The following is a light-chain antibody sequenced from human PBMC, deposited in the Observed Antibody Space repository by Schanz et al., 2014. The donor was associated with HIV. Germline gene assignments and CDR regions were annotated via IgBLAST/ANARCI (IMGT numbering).Light chain of an antibody. CDR1: SSNIGSNY. V-gene: IGLV1-47*01. Sequence: QSVLTQPPSASGPPGQRVTISCSGSSSNIGSNYVYWYQQLPGTAPKLLIYRNNQRPSGVPDRFSGSKSGTSASLAISGLRSEDEAGYYCAAWDDNLSGVVFGGGTKLTVL. CDR2: RNN. J-gene: IGLJ3*02. CDR3: AAWDDNLSGVV.